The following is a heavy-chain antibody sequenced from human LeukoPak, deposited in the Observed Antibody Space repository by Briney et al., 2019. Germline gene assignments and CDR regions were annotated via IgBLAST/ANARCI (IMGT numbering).Heavy chain of an antibody. CDR3: ASLPRITTVY. CDR1: GFTFSSYS. V-gene: IGHV3-21*04. D-gene: IGHD3-10*01. J-gene: IGHJ4*02. CDR2: ISSSSSYI. Sequence: GGSLRLSCAASGFTFSSYSMNWVRQAPGKGLEWVSSISSSSSYIYYADSVKDRFTISRDNAKNSLYLQMNSLRSEDTAVYYCASLPRITTVYWGQGTLVTVSS.